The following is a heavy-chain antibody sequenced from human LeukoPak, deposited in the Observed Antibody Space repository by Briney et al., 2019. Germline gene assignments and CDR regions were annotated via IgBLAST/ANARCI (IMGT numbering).Heavy chain of an antibody. V-gene: IGHV4-59*01. J-gene: IGHJ3*02. Sequence: SETLSLTCTVSGGSICSYYWSWIRQPPGKGLEWIGYIYYSGSTNYNPSLKSRVTISVDTSKNQFSLKLSSVTAADTAVYYCARWRKQLAGDAFDIWGQGTMVTVSS. CDR2: IYYSGST. D-gene: IGHD6-6*01. CDR1: GGSICSYY. CDR3: ARWRKQLAGDAFDI.